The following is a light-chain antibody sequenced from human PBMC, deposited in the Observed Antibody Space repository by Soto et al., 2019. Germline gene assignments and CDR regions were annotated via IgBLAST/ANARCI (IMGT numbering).Light chain of an antibody. J-gene: IGKJ4*01. CDR3: QHYNNWLSLT. V-gene: IGKV3-15*01. Sequence: EIVMTQSPATLSVSPGERATLSCRASQGVSGNLAWYQQKPGQAPRLLIYGASTRATGVPARFSGSGSGTEFTLTISSLQSEDFAVYYCQHYNNWLSLTFGGGTKVDIK. CDR1: QGVSGN. CDR2: GAS.